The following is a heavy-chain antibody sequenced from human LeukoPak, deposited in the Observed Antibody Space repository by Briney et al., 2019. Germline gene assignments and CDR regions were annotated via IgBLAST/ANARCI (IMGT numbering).Heavy chain of an antibody. CDR3: AGGHCTTTTYNSYCGMDV. V-gene: IGHV4-4*07. J-gene: IGHJ6*02. D-gene: IGHD1-1*01. CDR1: AGSINSYC. Sequence: SETLSLTCTVSAGSINSYCWNWIRQPAGKGLEWIGHICFSGSTNSNPSLRSRVTVSVDTAKNQLSLRLNSVTAADTAVYYCAGGHCTTTTYNSYCGMDVWGQGTTVTVSS. CDR2: ICFSGST.